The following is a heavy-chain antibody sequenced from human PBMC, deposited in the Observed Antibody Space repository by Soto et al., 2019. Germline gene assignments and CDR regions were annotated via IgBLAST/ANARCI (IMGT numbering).Heavy chain of an antibody. V-gene: IGHV3-21*01. CDR2: ISSSSSYI. D-gene: IGHD3-9*01. J-gene: IGHJ2*01. CDR3: ARDFFFQAEDGIRDYLSVSAFLLNRSSDL. Sequence: KGLEWVSSISSSSSYIYYADSVKGRFTISRDNAKNSLYLQMNSLRAEDTAVYYCARDFFFQAEDGIRDYLSVSAFLLNRSSDL.